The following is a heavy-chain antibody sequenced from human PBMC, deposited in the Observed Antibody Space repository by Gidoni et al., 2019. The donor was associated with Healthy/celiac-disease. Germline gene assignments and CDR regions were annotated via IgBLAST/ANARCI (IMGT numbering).Heavy chain of an antibody. CDR1: GFTFSSYA. Sequence: EVQLLESGGGLVQPGGSLRLSCAASGFTFSSYAMSWVRQAPGQGLEWVSAISGSGGSTYYADSVKGRFTISRDNSKNTLYLQMNSLRAEDTAVYYCAKATSSFYYYGMDVWGQGTTVTVSS. J-gene: IGHJ6*02. D-gene: IGHD2-2*01. V-gene: IGHV3-23*01. CDR3: AKATSSFYYYGMDV. CDR2: ISGSGGST.